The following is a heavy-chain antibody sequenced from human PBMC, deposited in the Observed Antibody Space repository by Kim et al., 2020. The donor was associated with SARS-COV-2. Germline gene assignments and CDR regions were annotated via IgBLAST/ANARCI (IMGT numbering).Heavy chain of an antibody. Sequence: SETLSLTCAVYGGSFSGYYWSWIRQPPGKGLEWIGEINHSGSTNYNPSLKSRVTISVDTSKNQISLKLSSVTGADTAVYYCARGSSIVGGSTMSGIDVWGQRTTVTVSS. D-gene: IGHD1-26*01. J-gene: IGHJ6*02. CDR2: INHSGST. CDR3: ARGSSIVGGSTMSGIDV. CDR1: GGSFSGYY. V-gene: IGHV4-34*01.